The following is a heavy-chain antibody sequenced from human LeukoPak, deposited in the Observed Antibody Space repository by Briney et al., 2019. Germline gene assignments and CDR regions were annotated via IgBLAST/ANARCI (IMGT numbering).Heavy chain of an antibody. V-gene: IGHV4-61*09. J-gene: IGHJ4*02. CDR3: ARDWDY. CDR2: MNTTGST. CDR1: GDSISIGSDY. Sequence: SETLSLTCTVSGDSISIGSDYWSWLRQPALKGLEWIGHMNTTGSTKYNPSPKSRVTISVDTSNNQFSLKVSSVTAADTAVYYCARDWDYWGQGTLVTVSS.